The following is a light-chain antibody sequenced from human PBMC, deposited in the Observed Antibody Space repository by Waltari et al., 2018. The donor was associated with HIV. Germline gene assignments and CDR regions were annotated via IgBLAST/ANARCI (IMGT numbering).Light chain of an antibody. Sequence: EIVLTQSPATLSLSPGDRATLSCSASQSVSSNYLAWYQQKPGQAPRLLIYAASRRATGIPDRFSGSGSGTDFTLTINRLEPEDFAVYYCQQYGTSPFTFGPGTKVDIK. CDR3: QQYGTSPFT. CDR1: QSVSSNY. J-gene: IGKJ3*01. V-gene: IGKV3-20*01. CDR2: AAS.